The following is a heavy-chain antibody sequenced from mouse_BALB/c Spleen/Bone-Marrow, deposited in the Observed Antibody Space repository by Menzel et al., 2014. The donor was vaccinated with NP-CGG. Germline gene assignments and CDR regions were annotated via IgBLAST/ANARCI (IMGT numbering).Heavy chain of an antibody. CDR1: GYTFTDHA. J-gene: IGHJ3*01. CDR3: KSNNYGSSRGFVY. Sequence: QVQLQQSDAELVKPGASVKISCKASGYTFTDHAIHWVKQKPEQGLEWIGYISPGNGDIKYNEKFKGKATPTADKSSSTAYMQLNSLTSEDAAVYFCKSNNYGSSRGFVYWGQGTLVTVSA. V-gene: IGHV1S53*02. CDR2: ISPGNGDI. D-gene: IGHD1-1*01.